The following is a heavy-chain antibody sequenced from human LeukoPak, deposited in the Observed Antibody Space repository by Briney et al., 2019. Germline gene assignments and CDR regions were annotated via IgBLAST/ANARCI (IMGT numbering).Heavy chain of an antibody. D-gene: IGHD3-22*01. J-gene: IGHJ6*02. CDR3: ARDRYYYDSSGYYRTGYYYYGMDV. V-gene: IGHV3-53*01. CDR1: GFTVSSNY. Sequence: PGGSLRLSCAASGFTVSSNYMCWVRQAPGKGLEWVSVIYSGGSTYYADSVKGRFTISRDNSKNTLYLQMNSLRAEDTAVYYCARDRYYYDSSGYYRTGYYYYGMDVWGQGTTVTVSS. CDR2: IYSGGST.